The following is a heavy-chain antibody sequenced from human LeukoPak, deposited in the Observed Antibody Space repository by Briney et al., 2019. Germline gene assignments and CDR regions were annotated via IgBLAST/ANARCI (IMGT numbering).Heavy chain of an antibody. Sequence: SETLSLTCTASGGSISSYYWRWIRQPAGKGLEWIGRIYTSGSNNYNPSLKSRVTISVDTSKNQFSLKLSSVTAADTAVYYCARDTHHCSGGSCYSEWGQGTLVTVSS. V-gene: IGHV4-4*07. CDR1: GGSISSYY. CDR3: ARDTHHCSGGSCYSE. D-gene: IGHD2-15*01. CDR2: IYTSGSN. J-gene: IGHJ4*02.